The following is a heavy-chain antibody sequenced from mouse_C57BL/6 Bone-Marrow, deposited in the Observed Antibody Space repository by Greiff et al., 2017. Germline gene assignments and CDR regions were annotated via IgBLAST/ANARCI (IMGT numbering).Heavy chain of an antibody. D-gene: IGHD2-4*01. CDR1: GFTFSSYG. CDR3: ARLGLRQFAY. J-gene: IGHJ3*01. V-gene: IGHV5-6*01. Sequence: EVQGVESGGVLVKPGGSLKLSCAASGFTFSSYGMSWVRQTPDKRLEWVATISSGGSYTYYPDSVKGRFTISRDNAKNTLYLQMSSLKSEDTAMYYCARLGLRQFAYWGQGTLVTVSA. CDR2: ISSGGSYT.